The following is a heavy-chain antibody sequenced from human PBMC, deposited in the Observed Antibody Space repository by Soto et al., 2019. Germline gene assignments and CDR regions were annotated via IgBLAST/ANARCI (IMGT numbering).Heavy chain of an antibody. CDR1: GFTFENYA. V-gene: IGHV3-23*01. CDR2: ISGRAGRT. Sequence: PGGSLRLSCAASGFTFENYAMAWVRQAPGRGLEWLSGISGRAGRTYYADSVKGRFSISRDTSKNTVYLQMNSLRAEDTAVYYCAGRTVASSWTLDVWGQGTMVTVSS. J-gene: IGHJ3*01. CDR3: AGRTVASSWTLDV. D-gene: IGHD4-17*01.